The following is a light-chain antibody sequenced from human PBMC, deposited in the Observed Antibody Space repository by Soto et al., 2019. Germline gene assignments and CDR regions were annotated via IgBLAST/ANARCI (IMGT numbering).Light chain of an antibody. Sequence: QSVLTQPPSASASLGASVTLTCTLSSGYSNYKVDWYQQRPGKGPRFVMRVGTGGIVGSKGDGIPERFSVLGSGLNRYLTIKNSQEEDESDYHCGADHGSGSNFVVVFGGGTKLTVL. CDR2: VGTGGIVG. CDR1: SGYSNYK. CDR3: GADHGSGSNFVVV. J-gene: IGLJ2*01. V-gene: IGLV9-49*01.